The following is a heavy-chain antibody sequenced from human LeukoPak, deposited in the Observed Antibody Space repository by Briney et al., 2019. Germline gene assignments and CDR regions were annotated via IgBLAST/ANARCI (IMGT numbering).Heavy chain of an antibody. CDR1: GGSISSYY. CDR3: ARRLYANWFDP. Sequence: SETLSLTCTVSGGSISSYYWSWIRQPPGKGLEWIGYIYYSGSTNYNPSLRSRVTISVDTSKNQFSLKLSSVTAADTAVYYCARRLYANWFDPWGQGTLVTVSS. D-gene: IGHD2-2*02. CDR2: IYYSGST. V-gene: IGHV4-59*01. J-gene: IGHJ5*02.